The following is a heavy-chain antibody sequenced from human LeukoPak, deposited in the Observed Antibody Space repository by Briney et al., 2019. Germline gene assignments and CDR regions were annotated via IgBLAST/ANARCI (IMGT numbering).Heavy chain of an antibody. CDR1: GFTFSTYW. CDR2: INSDGNII. Sequence: GGSLRLSCAASGFTFSTYWMHWIRQVPGKGLVWVSRINSDGNIITYADSVKGRFTISRDNARNMVYLQMNSLRAEDTAVYYCVAGMGNYWGQGTLVPV. D-gene: IGHD6-13*01. CDR3: VAGMGNY. V-gene: IGHV3-74*01. J-gene: IGHJ4*02.